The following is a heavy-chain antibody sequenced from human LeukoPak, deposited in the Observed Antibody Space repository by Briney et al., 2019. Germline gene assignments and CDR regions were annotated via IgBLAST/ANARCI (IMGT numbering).Heavy chain of an antibody. D-gene: IGHD3-10*01. Sequence: GGSLTLSCAASGMSLSDSAMNWIRQAPGKGLEWLAHIRSRTKGYATAYAASVTGRFVISRDDVKNMAFLQMTSLETEDTAVYYCIRHVEFQRPYWAQGVQVTVSS. CDR2: IRSRTKGYAT. CDR1: GMSLSDSA. CDR3: IRHVEFQRPY. V-gene: IGHV3-73*01. J-gene: IGHJ4*02.